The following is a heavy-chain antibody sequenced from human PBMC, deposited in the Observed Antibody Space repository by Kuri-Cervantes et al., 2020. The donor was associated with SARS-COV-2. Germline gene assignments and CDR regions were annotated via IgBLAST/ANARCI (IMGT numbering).Heavy chain of an antibody. CDR3: ARGGAYYYDSSGYYVLGPSEYFQH. CDR1: GFSFTTYS. J-gene: IGHJ1*01. Sequence: GESLKISCAASGFSFTTYSMNWVRQAPGKGLEWVSSISTSSRYVYYADSVRGRFTTSRDNAKTSLYLQMNSLRAEDTAVYYCARGGAYYYDSSGYYVLGPSEYFQHWGQGTLVTVSS. D-gene: IGHD3-22*01. CDR2: ISTSSRYV. V-gene: IGHV3-21*01.